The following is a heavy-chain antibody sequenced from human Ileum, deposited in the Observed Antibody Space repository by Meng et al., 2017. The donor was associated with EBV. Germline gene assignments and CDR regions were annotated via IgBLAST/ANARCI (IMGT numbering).Heavy chain of an antibody. CDR3: ARRASQGIDP. CDR1: GYSFVAYA. V-gene: IGHV1-3*04. J-gene: IGHJ5*02. CDR2: INTLNGHT. Sequence: QVHLVPSWTDVNKPWDSLKLSCETSGYSFVAYAIHWVRQAPGQGLEWMGWINTLNGHTEYSQKFQGSVTITSDTSASTVYMELHSLRSQDTAVYYCARRASQGIDPWGQGTLVTVSS. D-gene: IGHD6-13*01.